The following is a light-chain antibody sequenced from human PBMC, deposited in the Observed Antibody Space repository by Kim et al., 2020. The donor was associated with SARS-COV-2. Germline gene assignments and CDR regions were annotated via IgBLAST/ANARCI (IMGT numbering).Light chain of an antibody. J-gene: IGKJ4*01. CDR3: QQYKSYPLT. CDR1: QSISKS. Sequence: ASVGDRVTITCRASQSISKSLAWFQQKPGKAPKPLIYTASNLQSGVPSRFSGSGSGTDFTLTISSLQPDDFATYYCQQYKSYPLTFGGGTKVDIK. CDR2: TAS. V-gene: IGKV1-16*01.